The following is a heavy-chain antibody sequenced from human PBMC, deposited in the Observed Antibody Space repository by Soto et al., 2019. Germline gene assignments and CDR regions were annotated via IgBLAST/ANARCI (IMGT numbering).Heavy chain of an antibody. CDR3: ARELRYYDFWSGPTSFDY. D-gene: IGHD3-3*01. CDR2: IYYSGST. CDR1: GGSISSGDYY. J-gene: IGHJ4*02. Sequence: QVQLQESGPGLVKPSQTLSLTCTVSGGSISSGDYYWSWIRQPPGKGLEWIGYIYYSGSTYYNPYLKSRVTISVDTSKNQFSLKLSSVTAADTAVYYCARELRYYDFWSGPTSFDYWGQGTLVTVSS. V-gene: IGHV4-30-4*01.